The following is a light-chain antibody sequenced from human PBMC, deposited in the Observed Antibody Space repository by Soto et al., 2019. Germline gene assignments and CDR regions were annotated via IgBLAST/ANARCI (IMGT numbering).Light chain of an antibody. CDR1: QGISGG. J-gene: IGKJ4*01. V-gene: IGKV1-12*01. CDR3: QQAHTFPLT. Sequence: DIQMTQSPSSVSASVGDRVTITCRASQGISGGAAWYQQKPGKAPNLLIYSASTLQSGVPSRFSGSGSQTECTLTISSLQPEDFGTYYCQQAHTFPLTFGGGTKVEIK. CDR2: SAS.